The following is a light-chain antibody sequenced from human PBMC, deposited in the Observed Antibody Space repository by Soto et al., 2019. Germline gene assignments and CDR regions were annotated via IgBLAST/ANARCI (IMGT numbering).Light chain of an antibody. Sequence: IPMTQSPSTLSASVGDRVTITCRASQSISSWLAWYQQKPGRAPKLLIYKASSLESGVPSRFSGSGSGTEFTLTISSLQPDDFATYYCQQYNSQWTFGQGTNV. V-gene: IGKV1-5*03. CDR2: KAS. CDR1: QSISSW. J-gene: IGKJ1*01. CDR3: QQYNSQWT.